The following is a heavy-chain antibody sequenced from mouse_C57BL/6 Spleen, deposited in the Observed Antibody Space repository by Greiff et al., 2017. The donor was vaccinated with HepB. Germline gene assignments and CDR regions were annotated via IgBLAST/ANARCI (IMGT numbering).Heavy chain of an antibody. V-gene: IGHV1-82*01. Sequence: VNLVESGPELVKPGASVKISCKASGYAFSSSWMNWVKQRPGKGLEWIGRIYPGDGDTNYNGKFKGKATLTADKSSSTAYMQLSSLTSEDSAVYFCARPQGDAMDYWGQGTSVTVSS. J-gene: IGHJ4*01. D-gene: IGHD3-2*02. CDR2: IYPGDGDT. CDR1: GYAFSSSW. CDR3: ARPQGDAMDY.